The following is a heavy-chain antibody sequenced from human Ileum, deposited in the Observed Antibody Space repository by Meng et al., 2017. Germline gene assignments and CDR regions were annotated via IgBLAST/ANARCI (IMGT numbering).Heavy chain of an antibody. J-gene: IGHJ4*02. CDR3: TTGKDY. V-gene: IGHV3-15*01. CDR2: IKITTDAGTP. Sequence: DGVGRIKITTDAGTPDYAAPVKGRFTISINDSKNTLYLQMNSLKTEDTAVYYCTTGKDYWGQGTLVTVSS.